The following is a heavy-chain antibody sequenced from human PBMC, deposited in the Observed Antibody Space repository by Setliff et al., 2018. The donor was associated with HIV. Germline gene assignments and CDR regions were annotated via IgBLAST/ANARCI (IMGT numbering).Heavy chain of an antibody. V-gene: IGHV1-46*01. J-gene: IGHJ4*02. D-gene: IGHD3-22*01. Sequence: EASVKVSCKASGYTFTSYYIHWVRQAPGQGLEWMGIINPSGGSTSYAQKFQGRVTMTRDTSTSTVHMELSSLRSEDTAVYYCSRSYNSGSGYYYDDSFDFWGQGTLVTVSS. CDR1: GYTFTSYY. CDR3: SRSYNSGSGYYYDDSFDF. CDR2: INPSGGST.